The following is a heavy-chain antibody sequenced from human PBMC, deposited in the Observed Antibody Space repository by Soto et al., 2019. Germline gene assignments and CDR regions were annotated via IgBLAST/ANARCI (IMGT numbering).Heavy chain of an antibody. CDR1: GFTFGNYW. CDR2: IKGDGSAK. J-gene: IGHJ3*02. D-gene: IGHD6-25*01. CDR3: PRDVSTECSGYYWDAFDI. Sequence: EVQLVESGGGLVQPGGSLRLSCAASGFTFGNYWMTWVRQAPGKGLEWVANIKGDGSAKSYLDSVRGRFTVSRDNAENSLILQMIILTAEDTAQYDSPRDVSTECSGYYWDAFDIWGQGTMVPVS. V-gene: IGHV3-7*01.